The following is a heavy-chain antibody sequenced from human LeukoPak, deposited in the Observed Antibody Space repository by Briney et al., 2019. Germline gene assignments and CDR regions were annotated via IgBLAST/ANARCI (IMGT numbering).Heavy chain of an antibody. CDR3: ARETRYCSSTSCSGGWFDP. CDR1: GYTFTSYG. Sequence: GASVKVSCKASGYTFTSYGISWVRQAPGQGLEWMGWISAYNGNTNYAQKLQGRVTMTTDTSTSTAYMELRSLRSDDTAVYYCARETRYCSSTSCSGGWFDPWGQGTLVTVSS. V-gene: IGHV1-18*01. D-gene: IGHD2-2*01. J-gene: IGHJ5*02. CDR2: ISAYNGNT.